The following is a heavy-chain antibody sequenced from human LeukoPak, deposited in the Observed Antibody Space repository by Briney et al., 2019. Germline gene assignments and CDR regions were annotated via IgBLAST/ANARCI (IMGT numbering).Heavy chain of an antibody. D-gene: IGHD3-3*01. CDR3: ARGRGAGTIFGVVTLSQSRYYYYMDV. J-gene: IGHJ6*03. CDR2: IYYSGST. CDR1: GGSISSGGYY. Sequence: SETLSLTCTVSGGSISSGGYYWSWIRQHPGRGLEWIGYIYYSGSTNYNPSLKSRVTISVDTSKNQFSLKLSSVTAADTAVYYCARGRGAGTIFGVVTLSQSRYYYYMDVWGKGTTVTVSS. V-gene: IGHV4-61*08.